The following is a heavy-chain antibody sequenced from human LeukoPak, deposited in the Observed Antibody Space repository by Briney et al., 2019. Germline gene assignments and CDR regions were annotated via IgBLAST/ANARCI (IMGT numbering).Heavy chain of an antibody. J-gene: IGHJ4*02. CDR3: ASDGRPGHGNEFDY. Sequence: SETLSLTCTVSGGSISSYYWSWIRQPAGKGLEWIGRIYTSESTNYNPSLKSRGTMSVDTSRNKFSLKLSSVTAADTAVYYCASDGRPGHGNEFDYWGQGTPVTVSS. CDR2: IYTSEST. D-gene: IGHD1-1*01. CDR1: GGSISSYY. V-gene: IGHV4-4*07.